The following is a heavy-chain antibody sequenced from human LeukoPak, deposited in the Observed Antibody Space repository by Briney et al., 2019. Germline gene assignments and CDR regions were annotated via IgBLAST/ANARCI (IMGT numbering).Heavy chain of an antibody. CDR2: IIPILGIA. J-gene: IGHJ5*02. CDR1: AGTFSSYT. CDR3: ARDLEAVVVVPAAYTPFDP. V-gene: IGHV1-69*04. D-gene: IGHD2-2*01. Sequence: SVKVSCKASAGTFSSYTISWVRQAPGQGLEWMGRIIPILGIANYAQKFQGRVTITANKSTSTAYMELSSLRSEATAVSYCARDLEAVVVVPAAYTPFDPWGGGTLVTVSS.